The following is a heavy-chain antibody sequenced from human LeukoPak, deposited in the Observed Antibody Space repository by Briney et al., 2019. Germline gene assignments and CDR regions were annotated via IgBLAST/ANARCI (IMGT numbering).Heavy chain of an antibody. CDR3: ARDRGKGAAAGSDAFDI. D-gene: IGHD6-13*01. CDR1: GGSISSGDYY. V-gene: IGHV4-30-4*08. CDR2: IYYSGST. J-gene: IGHJ3*02. Sequence: PSQTLSLTCTVSGGSISSGDYYRSWIRQPPGKGLEWIGYIYYSGSTYYNPSLKSRVTISVDTSKNQFSLKLSSVTAADTAVYYCARDRGKGAAAGSDAFDIWGQGTMVTVSS.